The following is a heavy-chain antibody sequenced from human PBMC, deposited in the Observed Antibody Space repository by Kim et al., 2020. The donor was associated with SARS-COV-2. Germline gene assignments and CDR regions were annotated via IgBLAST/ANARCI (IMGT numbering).Heavy chain of an antibody. V-gene: IGHV3-23*01. CDR2: ISGSGGST. CDR3: AKDQWELRNRIYYYYYGMDV. Sequence: GGSLRLSCAASGFTFSSYAMSWVRQAPGKGLEWVSAISGSGGSTYYADSVKGRFTISRDNSKNTLYLQMNSLRAEDTAVYYCAKDQWELRNRIYYYYYGMDVWGQGTTVTVSS. J-gene: IGHJ6*02. D-gene: IGHD1-26*01. CDR1: GFTFSSYA.